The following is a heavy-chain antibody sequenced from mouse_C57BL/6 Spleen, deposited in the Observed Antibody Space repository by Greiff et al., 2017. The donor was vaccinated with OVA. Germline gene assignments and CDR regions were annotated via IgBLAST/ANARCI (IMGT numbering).Heavy chain of an antibody. D-gene: IGHD3-2*02. CDR1: GYTFTSYW. CDR3: ARKGAQATYAWFAY. J-gene: IGHJ3*01. V-gene: IGHV1-55*01. Sequence: QVQLKQPGAELVKPGASVKMSCKASGYTFTSYWITWVKQRPGQGLEWIGDIYPGSGSTNYNEKFKSKATLTVDTSSSTAYMQLSSLTSEDSAVYYCARKGAQATYAWFAYWGQGTLVTVSA. CDR2: IYPGSGST.